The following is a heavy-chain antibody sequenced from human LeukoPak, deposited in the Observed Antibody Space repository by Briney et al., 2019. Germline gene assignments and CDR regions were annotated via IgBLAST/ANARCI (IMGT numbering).Heavy chain of an antibody. V-gene: IGHV3-64*01. J-gene: IGHJ4*02. Sequence: PGGSMTLSGALSGLPSNSYSMHWVRPAPGKGMEYVSGISSIGGSTFYANSVKGRVTISRDNSKNTLYLEMGSLRAEDMAVYYCARSSIVVVSILDYWGQGTLVTVSS. CDR2: ISSIGGST. CDR3: ARSSIVVVSILDY. CDR1: GLPSNSYS. D-gene: IGHD2-2*01.